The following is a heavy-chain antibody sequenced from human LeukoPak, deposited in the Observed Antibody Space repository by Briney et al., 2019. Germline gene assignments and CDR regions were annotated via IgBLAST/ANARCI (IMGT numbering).Heavy chain of an antibody. J-gene: IGHJ5*02. Sequence: SETLSLTCTVSGGSISSYYWSWIRQPPGKGLEWIGYIYYSGSTNYNPSLKSRVTISVDTSKNQFSLKLSSVTAADTAVYYCARGDPDYCSSTSCYLYNWFDPWGQGTLVTVSS. D-gene: IGHD2-2*01. V-gene: IGHV4-59*12. CDR1: GGSISSYY. CDR2: IYYSGST. CDR3: ARGDPDYCSSTSCYLYNWFDP.